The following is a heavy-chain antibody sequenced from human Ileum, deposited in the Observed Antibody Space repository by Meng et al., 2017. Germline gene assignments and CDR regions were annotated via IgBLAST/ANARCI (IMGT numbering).Heavy chain of an antibody. D-gene: IGHD2-2*01. CDR1: SVSCSSRHW. V-gene: IGHV4-4*02. CDR2: IYHSGSP. CDR3: ARVVGGPASMSGWFDP. Sequence: QEWGPGVVEPSGSRSLTCAVCSVSCSSRHWCNWVRQAPGKGLEWIGEIYHSGSPNYNPSLKSRVTIPVDNSQNKFSLKLNSVTAADTAVYYCARVVGGPASMSGWFDPWGQGTLVTVSS. J-gene: IGHJ5*01.